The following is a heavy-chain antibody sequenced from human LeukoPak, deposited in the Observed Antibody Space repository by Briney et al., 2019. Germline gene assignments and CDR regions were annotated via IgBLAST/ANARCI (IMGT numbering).Heavy chain of an antibody. CDR1: GGSISSYY. Sequence: SETLSLTCTVSGGSISSYYWSWIRQPPGKGLEWIGYIYYSGSTNYNPSLKSRVTISVDTSKNQFSLKLSSVTAADTAVYYCAREDGSESVDVWGKGTTVTVSS. J-gene: IGHJ6*04. CDR2: IYYSGST. D-gene: IGHD3-10*01. CDR3: AREDGSESVDV. V-gene: IGHV4-59*01.